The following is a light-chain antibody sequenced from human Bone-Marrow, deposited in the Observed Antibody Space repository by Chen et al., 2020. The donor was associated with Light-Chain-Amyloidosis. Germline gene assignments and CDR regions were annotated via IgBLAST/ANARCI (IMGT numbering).Light chain of an antibody. CDR3: QVWDRSSDRPV. Sequence: SYVLTHSSSVSVSPGQTATIACGGNNIGSTSVHWYQQTPGQAPLLVVYDDSDRPSGIPERLSGSNSGNTATLTISRVEAGDEADYYCQVWDRSSDRPVFGGGTKLTVL. CDR2: DDS. J-gene: IGLJ3*02. CDR1: NIGSTS. V-gene: IGLV3-21*02.